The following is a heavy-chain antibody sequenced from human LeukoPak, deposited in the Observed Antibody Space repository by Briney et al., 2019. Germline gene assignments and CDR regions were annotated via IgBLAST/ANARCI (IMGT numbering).Heavy chain of an antibody. CDR3: ASGGQWLFDY. D-gene: IGHD6-19*01. V-gene: IGHV3-7*01. Sequence: GGSLRLSCAASGFTVSSNYMSWVRQAPGKGLEWVANIKQDGSEKYYVDSVKGRFTISRDNAKNSLYLQMNSLRAEDTAVYYCASGGQWLFDYWGQGTLVTVSS. CDR1: GFTVSSNY. J-gene: IGHJ4*02. CDR2: IKQDGSEK.